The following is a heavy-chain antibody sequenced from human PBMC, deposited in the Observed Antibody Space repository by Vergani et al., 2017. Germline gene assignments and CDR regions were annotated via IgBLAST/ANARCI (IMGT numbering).Heavy chain of an antibody. CDR1: GFTLSNYD. CDR2: IQFDGSNQ. V-gene: IGHV3-30*02. Sequence: QVQLVESGGGVVQRGGSLRLSCATSGFTLSNYDMQWIRQGPGKGLEFVAFIQFDGSNQYYADSVKGRFTLSRDFSKNTLYLQMNSLRTDDTATYYCAKHLRGSGFDSGGKGP. CDR3: AKHLRGSGFDS. D-gene: IGHD3-10*01. J-gene: IGHJ4*02.